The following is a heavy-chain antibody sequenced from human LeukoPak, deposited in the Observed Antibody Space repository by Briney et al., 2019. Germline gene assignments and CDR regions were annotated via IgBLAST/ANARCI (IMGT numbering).Heavy chain of an antibody. CDR1: KFTFSFSG. J-gene: IGHJ4*02. CDR3: AKETSYYGSGTYVYFDY. V-gene: IGHV3-30*18. D-gene: IGHD3-10*01. CDR2: XSYDETNK. Sequence: GGSLRLSCAASKFTFSFSGMHWVRQAPGKGLEXXXXXSYDETNKQYADSVKGRFTISRDNANRTLYLQMNSPRPEDTAVYYCAKETSYYGSGTYVYFDYWGQGALVTVSS.